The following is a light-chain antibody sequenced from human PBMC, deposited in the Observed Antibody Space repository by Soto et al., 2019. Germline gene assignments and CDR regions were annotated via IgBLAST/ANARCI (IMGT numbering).Light chain of an antibody. V-gene: IGKV4-1*01. CDR2: WAS. CDR1: QSVLYSSNNNNY. J-gene: IGKJ1*01. CDR3: QQYYSNPGT. Sequence: DIVMTQSPDSLAVSLGERATINCKSSQSVLYSSNNNNYFAWYQQKPGQAPKLLIYWASTRESGVPDRFSGSGSGTDFTLTISSLQAEDVAVYYCQQYYSNPGTFGQGTKVEIK.